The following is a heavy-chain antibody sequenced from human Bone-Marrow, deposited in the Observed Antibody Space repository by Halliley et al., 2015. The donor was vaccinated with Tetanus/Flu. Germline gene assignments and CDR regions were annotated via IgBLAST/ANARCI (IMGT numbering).Heavy chain of an antibody. CDR3: VRFHHNANWGLLDH. J-gene: IGHJ4*01. CDR1: GYIFTTYS. D-gene: IGHD7-27*01. CDR2: IAPSDSYV. Sequence: QLVQSGAEVKKPGESLRISCKASGYIFTTYSISWVRQMPGKGLEWMGRIAPSDSYVNYSPSFEGHVSISVDKSISTAYLVWNSLKALDTAPYYCVRFHHNANWGLLDHWGHGTQVTVSS. V-gene: IGHV5-10-1*01.